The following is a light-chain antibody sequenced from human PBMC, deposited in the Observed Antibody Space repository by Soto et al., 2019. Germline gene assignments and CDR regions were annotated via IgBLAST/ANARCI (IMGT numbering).Light chain of an antibody. V-gene: IGLV2-8*01. CDR3: TSYAGNNNLV. CDR1: SSDY. J-gene: IGLJ2*01. CDR2: EVI. Sequence: QSALTQPRSASGSPGQSVTISGTGTSSDYVSWYQQHPGKAPKLLIYEVIKRPSGVPDRFSGSKSGNTASLTVSGLQAEDEADYHCTSYAGNNNLVFGGGTKLTVL.